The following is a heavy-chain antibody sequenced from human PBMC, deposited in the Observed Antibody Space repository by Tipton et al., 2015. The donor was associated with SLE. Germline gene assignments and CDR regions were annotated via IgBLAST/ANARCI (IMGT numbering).Heavy chain of an antibody. Sequence: SLRLSCAASGFTFSDYYMSWIRQAPGKGLAWVSYISSSGSTIYYADSVKGRFTISRDNAKNSLYLQMNSLRAEDTAVYYCARYCSGGSCYAYNWFDPWGQGTLVTVSS. CDR3: ARYCSGGSCYAYNWFDP. CDR2: ISSSGSTI. J-gene: IGHJ5*02. V-gene: IGHV3-11*04. D-gene: IGHD2-15*01. CDR1: GFTFSDYY.